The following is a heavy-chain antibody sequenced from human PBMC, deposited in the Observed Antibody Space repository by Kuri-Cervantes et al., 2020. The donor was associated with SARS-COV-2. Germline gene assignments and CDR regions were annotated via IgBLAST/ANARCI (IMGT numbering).Heavy chain of an antibody. CDR2: INSDGSST. J-gene: IGHJ4*02. V-gene: IGHV3-74*01. Sequence: GGSLRLSCAASGFTFSSYWMHWVRQAPGKGLVWVSRINSDGSSTSYADSAKGRFTISRDNAKNTLYLQMNSLRAEDTAVYYCARGYDSSGYSLDYWGQGTLVTVSS. D-gene: IGHD3-22*01. CDR1: GFTFSSYW. CDR3: ARGYDSSGYSLDY.